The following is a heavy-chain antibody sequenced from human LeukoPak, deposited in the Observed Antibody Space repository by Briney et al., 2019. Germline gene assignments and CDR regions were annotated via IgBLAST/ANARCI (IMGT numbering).Heavy chain of an antibody. CDR1: GYTFTGYY. V-gene: IGHV1-2*02. J-gene: IGHJ4*02. CDR3: ARSPDYYDSSVYDY. D-gene: IGHD3-22*01. Sequence: ASVKVSCKASGYTFTGYYMHWVRQAPGQGLEWMGWINPNSGGTNYAQKFQGRVTMTRDTSISTAYMELSRLRSADTAVYYCARSPDYYDSSVYDYWGQGTLVTVSS. CDR2: INPNSGGT.